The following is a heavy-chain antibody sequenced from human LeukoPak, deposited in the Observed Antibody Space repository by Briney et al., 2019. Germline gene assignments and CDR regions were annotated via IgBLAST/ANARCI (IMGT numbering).Heavy chain of an antibody. CDR1: GGSNTSYY. CDR2: IYTSGYT. V-gene: IGHV4-4*07. CDR3: AGLIRPGWFDP. J-gene: IGHJ5*02. Sequence: SETLSLTCTVSGGSNTSYYWSWIRQPAGKGLEWIGRIYTSGYTNFNPSLKSRVTISVEKSKNQFSLKLSSVTAADTAVYYCAGLIRPGWFDPWGQGTLVTVSS. D-gene: IGHD1-14*01.